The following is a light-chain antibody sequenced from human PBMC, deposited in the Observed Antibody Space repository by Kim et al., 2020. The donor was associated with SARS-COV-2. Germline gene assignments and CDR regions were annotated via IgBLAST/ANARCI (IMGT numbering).Light chain of an antibody. J-gene: IGKJ1*01. CDR2: SAS. V-gene: IGKV1-12*01. CDR1: QGISIW. Sequence: DIQMTQSPSSVSAFEGDRVTITCRASQGISIWLAWYQQKPGKAPKLLIYSASTLHTGVPSRFSGSGSGADFTLTISSLQPEDFATYYCQQAHSFPPTFGQGTKVDIK. CDR3: QQAHSFPPT.